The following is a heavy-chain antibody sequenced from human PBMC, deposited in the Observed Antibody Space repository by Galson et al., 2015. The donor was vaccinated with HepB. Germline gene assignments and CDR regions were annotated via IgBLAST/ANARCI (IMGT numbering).Heavy chain of an antibody. CDR2: ISSSSSYT. D-gene: IGHD1-26*01. V-gene: IGHV3-11*05. CDR3: ARGGVGAYSRVSG. CDR1: GFTFSDYY. J-gene: IGHJ4*02. Sequence: SLRLSCAASGFTFSDYYMSWVRQAPGKGLEWVSYISSSSSYTNYADSVKGRFTISRDNAKNSLYLQMNSLRAEDTAVYYCARGGVGAYSRVSGWGQGTLVTVSS.